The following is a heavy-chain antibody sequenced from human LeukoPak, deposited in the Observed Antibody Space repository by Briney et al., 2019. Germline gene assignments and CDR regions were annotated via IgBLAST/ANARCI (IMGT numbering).Heavy chain of an antibody. CDR1: GFTFGSYW. CDR3: TRGASGYGNFDY. D-gene: IGHD5-12*01. CDR2: INSDGSSI. V-gene: IGHV3-74*01. Sequence: GGSLRLSCAASGFTFGSYWMHWVRQGPGMGLVWVSRINSDGSSISYADSVKGRFSISRDNAKNTLYLQMNSLRAEDTAVYYCTRGASGYGNFDYWGQGTLVTVSS. J-gene: IGHJ4*02.